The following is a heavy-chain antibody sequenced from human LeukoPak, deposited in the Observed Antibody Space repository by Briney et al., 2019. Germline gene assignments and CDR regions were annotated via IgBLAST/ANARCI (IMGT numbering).Heavy chain of an antibody. CDR1: GFTFSSYS. V-gene: IGHV3-48*02. D-gene: IGHD3-22*01. CDR2: ISGRTGTM. J-gene: IGHJ4*02. Sequence: GGSLRLSCAAAGFTFSSYSMNWVRQAPGKGLEWISYISGRTGTMYYADSVQGRFTISRDNAKNSLYLQLNSLRDEDTAVYYCARDRSPYTTSAYYLDYWGQGTLVTVSS. CDR3: ARDRSPYTTSAYYLDY.